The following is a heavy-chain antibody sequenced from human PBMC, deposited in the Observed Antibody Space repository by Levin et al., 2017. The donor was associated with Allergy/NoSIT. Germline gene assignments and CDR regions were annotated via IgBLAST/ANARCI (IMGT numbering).Heavy chain of an antibody. D-gene: IGHD2/OR15-2a*01. J-gene: IGHJ6*02. CDR3: ARGRGFFYYGGVDV. CDR2: IKRDGSDI. Sequence: PGGSLRLSCAASGFTFSSNWMSWVRQAPGKGLEWVANIKRDGSDIYYVDSVKGRFTISRDNAKYSLYLQMDSLRVEDTGVFYCARGRGFFYYGGVDVWGQGTTVTVSS. V-gene: IGHV3-7*04. CDR1: GFTFSSNW.